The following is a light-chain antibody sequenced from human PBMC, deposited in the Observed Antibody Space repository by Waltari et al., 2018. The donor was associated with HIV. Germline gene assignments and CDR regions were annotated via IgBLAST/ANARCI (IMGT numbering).Light chain of an antibody. J-gene: IGLJ2*01. V-gene: IGLV1-51*01. CDR3: GTWDSSVSAGV. CDR2: DNK. CDR1: TSNIGKNF. Sequence: QSVLTQPPSVSAAPGQKVTFSCSGSTSNIGKNFVSWYQQLPEAAPKLIIYDNKKRPSGLPDRFSGSKSATSATLAITGLQTGDEADYYCGTWDSSVSAGVFGGGTKLTVL.